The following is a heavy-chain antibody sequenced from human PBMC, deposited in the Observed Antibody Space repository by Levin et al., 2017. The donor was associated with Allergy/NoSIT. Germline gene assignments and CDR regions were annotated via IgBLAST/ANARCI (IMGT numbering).Heavy chain of an antibody. CDR1: GGSISSYY. J-gene: IGHJ4*02. V-gene: IGHV4-59*01. D-gene: IGHD3-9*01. CDR2: IYYSGST. Sequence: SETLSLTCTVSGGSISSYYWSWIRQPPGKGLEWIGYIYYSGSTNYNPSLKSRVTISVDTSKNQFSLKLSSVTAADTAVYYCARCKGRYFDWFMRTSAPYYFDYWGQGTLVTVSS. CDR3: ARCKGRYFDWFMRTSAPYYFDY.